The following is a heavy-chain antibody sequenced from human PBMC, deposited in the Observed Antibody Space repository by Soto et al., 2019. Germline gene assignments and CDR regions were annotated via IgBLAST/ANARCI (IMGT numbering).Heavy chain of an antibody. CDR1: GGTFSSYA. D-gene: IGHD6-13*01. CDR2: INAGNGNT. CDR3: ARLPGIAAAADY. J-gene: IGHJ4*02. Sequence: ASVKVSCKASGGTFSSYAISWVRQAPGQRLEWMGWINAGNGNTKYSQKFQGRVTITRDTSASTAYMELSSLRSEDTAVYYCARLPGIAAAADYWGQGTLVTVSS. V-gene: IGHV1-3*01.